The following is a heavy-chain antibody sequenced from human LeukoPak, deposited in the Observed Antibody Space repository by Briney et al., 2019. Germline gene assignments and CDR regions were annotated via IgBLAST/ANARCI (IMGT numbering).Heavy chain of an antibody. CDR2: ISYDGSNK. CDR1: GFTFSSYG. CDR3: AKDQDYDSSGYYLDYYGMDV. Sequence: GSLRLSCAVSGFTFSSYGTHWVRQAPGKGLEWVAVISYDGSNKYYADSVKGRFTISRDNSKNTLYLQMNSLRAEDTAVYYCAKDQDYDSSGYYLDYYGMDVWGQGTTVTVSS. V-gene: IGHV3-30*18. D-gene: IGHD3-22*01. J-gene: IGHJ6*02.